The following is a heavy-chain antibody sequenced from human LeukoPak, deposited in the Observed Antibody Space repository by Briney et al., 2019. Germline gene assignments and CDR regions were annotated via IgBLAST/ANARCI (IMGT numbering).Heavy chain of an antibody. V-gene: IGHV3-7*01. Sequence: PGGSLRLSCAASGFIFTSNRMNWVRQAPGKGLEWVANIKQDGSEKHYVDSVKGRFTISRDNAKNSLYLQMNSLRAEDTAVYYCARDHRVAGATGSSDYWGQGTLVTVSS. D-gene: IGHD1-26*01. J-gene: IGHJ4*02. CDR3: ARDHRVAGATGSSDY. CDR1: GFIFTSNR. CDR2: IKQDGSEK.